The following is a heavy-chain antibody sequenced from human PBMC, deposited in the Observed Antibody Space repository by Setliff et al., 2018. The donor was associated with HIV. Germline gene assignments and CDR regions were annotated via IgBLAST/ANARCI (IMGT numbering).Heavy chain of an antibody. CDR1: GGSISSHY. D-gene: IGHD3-10*01. J-gene: IGHJ4*02. CDR3: ARGGYYYDSGSSFDS. V-gene: IGHV4-59*11. Sequence: PSETLSLTCTVSGGSISSHYWGWIRQSPGNGLEWIGYVYHSGTGTIRYNPSLKSRVTISVDTSKSRFSLKLNSMTAADTAVYYCARGGYYYDSGSSFDSWGQGTLVTSPQ. CDR2: VYHSGTGTI.